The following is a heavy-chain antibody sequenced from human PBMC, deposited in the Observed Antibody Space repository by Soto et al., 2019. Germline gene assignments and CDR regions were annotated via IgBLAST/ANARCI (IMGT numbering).Heavy chain of an antibody. J-gene: IGHJ4*02. D-gene: IGHD3-22*01. CDR1: GYTFTSYG. CDR3: ARLDYYDSSGYYYDY. Sequence: ASVKVSCKASGYTFTSYGISWVRQAPGQGLEWMGWISAYNSNTNYAQKLQGRVTMTTDTSTSTAYMELRSLRSDDTAVYYCARLDYYDSSGYYYDYWGQGTLVTVSS. V-gene: IGHV1-18*04. CDR2: ISAYNSNT.